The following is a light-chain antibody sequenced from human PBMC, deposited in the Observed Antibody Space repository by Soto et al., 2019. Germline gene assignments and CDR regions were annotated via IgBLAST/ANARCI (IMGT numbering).Light chain of an antibody. CDR2: LNSDGSH. V-gene: IGLV4-69*01. J-gene: IGLJ2*01. Sequence: QPVLTQSPSASASLGASVKLTCTLSSGHSNYVIAWHQQQPEKGPRYLMKLNSDGSHSKGDGIPDRFSGSSSGAERYLTISSLQSEDEADYYCQTWGTGVVVFGGGTKVTVL. CDR1: SGHSNYV. CDR3: QTWGTGVVV.